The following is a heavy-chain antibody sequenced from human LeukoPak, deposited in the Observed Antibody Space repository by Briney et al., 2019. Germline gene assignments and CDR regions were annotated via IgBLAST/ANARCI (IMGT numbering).Heavy chain of an antibody. Sequence: GGSLRLTCAASGFTFSSYWVSWVRQAPGKGLEWVANIKQDGSEKYYVDSVKGRFTISRDNAKNSLYLQMNSLRAEDTAVYYCARDRLAGGDWGQGTLVTVSS. CDR3: ARDRLAGGD. CDR2: IKQDGSEK. D-gene: IGHD3-16*01. J-gene: IGHJ4*02. V-gene: IGHV3-7*01. CDR1: GFTFSSYW.